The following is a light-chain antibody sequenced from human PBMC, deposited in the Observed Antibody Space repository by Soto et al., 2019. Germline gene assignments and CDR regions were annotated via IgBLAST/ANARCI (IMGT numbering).Light chain of an antibody. CDR3: SSYTSSSTGV. J-gene: IGLJ3*02. CDR1: SSDVGGYNY. V-gene: IGLV2-14*01. CDR2: EVS. Sequence: QSALTQPASVSGSPGQSITISCTGTSSDVGGYNYVSWYQQHPGKAPTLMIYEVSHRPSGVSNHFSGSKSGNTASLTISGLRAEDEADYYCSSYTSSSTGVFGGGTKLTVL.